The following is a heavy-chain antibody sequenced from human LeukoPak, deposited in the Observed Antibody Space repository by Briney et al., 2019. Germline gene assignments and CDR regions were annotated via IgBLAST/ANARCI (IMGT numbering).Heavy chain of an antibody. CDR1: GGSISSYY. J-gene: IGHJ4*02. CDR3: PRFSSSWGPLDY. CDR2: IYYSGST. V-gene: IGHV4-59*01. D-gene: IGHD6-13*01. Sequence: SETLSLTCTVSGGSISSYYWSWIRQPPGKGLDWIGYIYYSGSTNYNPSLKSRVTISVDTSKNQFSLKLSSVTAADTAVYYCPRFSSSWGPLDYWGQGTLLTVSS.